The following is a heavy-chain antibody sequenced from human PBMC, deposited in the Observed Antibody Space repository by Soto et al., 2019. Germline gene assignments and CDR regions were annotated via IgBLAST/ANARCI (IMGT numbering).Heavy chain of an antibody. J-gene: IGHJ3*02. V-gene: IGHV4-31*03. CDR1: GGSISSGGYY. D-gene: IGHD3-3*01. CDR3: ARDKSGKSKSAFDI. Sequence: QVQLQESGPGLVKPSQTLSLTCTVSGGSISSGGYYWSWIRQHPGKGLEWIGYIYYSGSTYYNPSLNSRVTISVDTSKNQFSLKLSSVTAADTAVYYCARDKSGKSKSAFDIWGQGTMVTVSS. CDR2: IYYSGST.